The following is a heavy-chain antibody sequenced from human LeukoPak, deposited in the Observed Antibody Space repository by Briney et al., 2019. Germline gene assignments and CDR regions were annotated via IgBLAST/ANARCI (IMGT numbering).Heavy chain of an antibody. D-gene: IGHD3-3*01. V-gene: IGHV1-18*01. J-gene: IGHJ4*02. CDR3: ARDVTYYDFWSGYYHFDY. Sequence: GASVKVSCKASGYTFTSYGISWVRQAPGQGLEWMGWISAYNGNTNYAQKLQGRVTMTTDTSTSTAYMELRSLRSDDTAVYYCARDVTYYDFWSGYYHFDYWGQETLVTVSS. CDR2: ISAYNGNT. CDR1: GYTFTSYG.